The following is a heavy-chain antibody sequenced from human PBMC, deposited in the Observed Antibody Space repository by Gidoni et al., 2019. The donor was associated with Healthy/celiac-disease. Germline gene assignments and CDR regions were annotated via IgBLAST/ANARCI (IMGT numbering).Heavy chain of an antibody. CDR1: GVTFSSYA. CDR2: IIPILGIA. J-gene: IGHJ4*02. Sequence: QVQLVQSGAEVKTPVSSVNVSCTASGVTFSSYAISWVRQAPGQGLEWMGRIIPILGIANYAQKFQGRVTITADKSTSTAYMELSSLRSEDTAVYYCARAIDDYGDYPNDYWGQGTLVTVSS. D-gene: IGHD4-17*01. V-gene: IGHV1-69*09. CDR3: ARAIDDYGDYPNDY.